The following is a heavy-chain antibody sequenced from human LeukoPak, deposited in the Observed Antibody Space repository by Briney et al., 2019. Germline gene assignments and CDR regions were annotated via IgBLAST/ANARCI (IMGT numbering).Heavy chain of an antibody. CDR2: VNLQGST. CDR3: AREGGPYRPLDY. J-gene: IGHJ4*02. V-gene: IGHV4-34*01. Sequence: GSLRLSCAASGFTVSDNYMSWVRQPPGKGLEWIGEVNLQGSTNYNPSLMGRVAISVDKSENHVSLQLTSVTAADTAVYYCAREGGPYRPLDYSGQGTLVTVSS. CDR1: GFTVSDNY.